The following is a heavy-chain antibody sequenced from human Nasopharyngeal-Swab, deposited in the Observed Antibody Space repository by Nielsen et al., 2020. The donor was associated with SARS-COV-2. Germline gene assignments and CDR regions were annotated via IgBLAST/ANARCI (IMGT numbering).Heavy chain of an antibody. V-gene: IGHV3-23*01. Sequence: GESLKISCAASGFTFSSYSMNWVRQAPGKGLEWISAISGSGGSTYYADSVKGRFTISRDNSKNTLDLQMNSLRPEDTAVYYCARDDGQLGDSWGQGTLVTVSS. CDR2: ISGSGGST. CDR3: ARDDGQLGDS. D-gene: IGHD6-6*01. CDR1: GFTFSSYS. J-gene: IGHJ4*02.